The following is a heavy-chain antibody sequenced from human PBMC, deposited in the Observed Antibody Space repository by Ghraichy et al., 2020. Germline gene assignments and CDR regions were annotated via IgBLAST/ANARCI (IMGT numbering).Heavy chain of an antibody. V-gene: IGHV3-9*01. CDR1: GFTFDDYA. D-gene: IGHD3-22*01. Sequence: LRLSCAASGFTFDDYAMHWVRQAPGKGLEWVSGISWNSGSIGYADSVKGRFTISRDNAKNSLYLQMNSLRAEDTALYYCAKSPRGHYYDSSGSLDYWGQGTLVTVSS. CDR2: ISWNSGSI. J-gene: IGHJ4*02. CDR3: AKSPRGHYYDSSGSLDY.